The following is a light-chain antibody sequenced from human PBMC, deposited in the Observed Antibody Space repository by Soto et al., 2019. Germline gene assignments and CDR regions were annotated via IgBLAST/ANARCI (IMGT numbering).Light chain of an antibody. CDR3: QQSYSNMIT. Sequence: DIQSTQVPSSLSASVGDRFAITCGASQSISSYLNWYQQKPRKAPKLLIYAAYSLQSGVPSRLSGSGSGKDFTLTISSLQHEDFATYYCQQSYSNMITVGPGTKVDIK. J-gene: IGKJ1*01. CDR1: QSISSY. CDR2: AAY. V-gene: IGKV1-39*01.